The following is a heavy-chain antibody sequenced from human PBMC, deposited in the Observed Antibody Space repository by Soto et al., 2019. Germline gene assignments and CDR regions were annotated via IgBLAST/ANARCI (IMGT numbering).Heavy chain of an antibody. J-gene: IGHJ4*02. D-gene: IGHD6-13*01. CDR2: ISAYNGNT. CDR3: AREYSSSLVGFDY. V-gene: IGHV1-18*01. Sequence: PGQGLEWMGWISAYNGNTNYAQKLQGRVTMTTDTSTSTAYMELRSLRSDDTAVYYCAREYSSSLVGFDYWGQGTLVTVSS.